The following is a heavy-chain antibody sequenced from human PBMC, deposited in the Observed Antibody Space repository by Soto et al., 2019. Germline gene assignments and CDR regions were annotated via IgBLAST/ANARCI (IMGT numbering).Heavy chain of an antibody. Sequence: ASVKVSCKASGYTFTSYHINWVRQAPGQGLEWMGWISAYNGNTNYAQKLQGRVTMTTDTSTSTAYMELSSLRSEDTAVYYCARALGDFMCYFDYWGQGTLVTVSS. D-gene: IGHD3-10*02. CDR1: GYTFTSYH. CDR3: ARALGDFMCYFDY. V-gene: IGHV1-18*01. J-gene: IGHJ4*02. CDR2: ISAYNGNT.